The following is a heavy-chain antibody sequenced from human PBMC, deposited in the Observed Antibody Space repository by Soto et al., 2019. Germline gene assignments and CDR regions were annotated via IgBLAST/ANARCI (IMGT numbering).Heavy chain of an antibody. V-gene: IGHV3-33*01. Sequence: GGSLRLSCAASGFTFSSYGMHWVRQAPGKGLEWVAVIWYDGSNKYYADSVKGRFTISRDNSKNTLYLQMNSLRAEDTAVYYCARDRGWPRSFDCWGQGTLVTVSS. D-gene: IGHD3-10*01. CDR3: ARDRGWPRSFDC. J-gene: IGHJ4*02. CDR1: GFTFSSYG. CDR2: IWYDGSNK.